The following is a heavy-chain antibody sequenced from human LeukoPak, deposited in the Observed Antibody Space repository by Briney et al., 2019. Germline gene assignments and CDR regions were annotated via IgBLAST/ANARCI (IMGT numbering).Heavy chain of an antibody. CDR3: ARLWFRGFDY. J-gene: IGHJ4*02. V-gene: IGHV4-39*07. CDR1: GGSIRSSSYY. Sequence: PSETLSLTCTVSGGSIRSSSYYWSWIRQPPGKGLEWIGEINHSGSTNYNPSLKSRVTISVDTSKNQFSLKLSSVTAADTAVYYCARLWFRGFDYWGQGTLVTVSS. D-gene: IGHD3-10*01. CDR2: INHSGST.